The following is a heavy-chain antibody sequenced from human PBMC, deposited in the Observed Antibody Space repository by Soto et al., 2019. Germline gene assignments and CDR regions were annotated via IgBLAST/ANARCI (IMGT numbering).Heavy chain of an antibody. CDR2: IYWDDDK. V-gene: IGHV2-5*02. D-gene: IGHD6-19*01. CDR3: AHIVVAGLGYYFDY. CDR1: GFSLSSTRMA. Sequence: SGPTLVNPTQTLTLTCTFSGFSLSSTRMAVGWIRQPPGKALEWLALIYWDDDKRYSPFLKSRLTITKDTSKNQVVLTMSNMDPLDTARYYCAHIVVAGLGYYFDYWGQ. J-gene: IGHJ4*02.